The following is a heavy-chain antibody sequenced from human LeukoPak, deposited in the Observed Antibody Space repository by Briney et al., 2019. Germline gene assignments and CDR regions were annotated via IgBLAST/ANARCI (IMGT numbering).Heavy chain of an antibody. CDR3: AKDQGLTAPPPYGLDV. D-gene: IGHD5-18*01. CDR2: IIPVLNIT. J-gene: IGHJ6*02. Sequence: SVKVSRKTSGGTFSSSAITWVRQAPGQGLEWMGSIIPVLNITTYAQKFQGRVTITADTSTSTVYMELSSLRSEETAVYYCAKDQGLTAPPPYGLDVWGQGTTVTVTS. V-gene: IGHV1-69*04. CDR1: GGTFSSSA.